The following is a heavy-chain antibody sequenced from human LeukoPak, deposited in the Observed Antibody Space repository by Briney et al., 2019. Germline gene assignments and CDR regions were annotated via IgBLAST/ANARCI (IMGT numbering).Heavy chain of an antibody. CDR3: AREGYYYDSSGYSTALDY. V-gene: IGHV3-7*01. D-gene: IGHD3-22*01. J-gene: IGHJ4*02. Sequence: GGSLRLSCAASGFTFSSYWMSWVRQAPGKGLEWVANIKQDGSEKYYVDSVKGRFTISRDNAKNSLYLQMNSLRAEDTAVYYCAREGYYYDSSGYSTALDYWGQGTLVTVSS. CDR1: GFTFSSYW. CDR2: IKQDGSEK.